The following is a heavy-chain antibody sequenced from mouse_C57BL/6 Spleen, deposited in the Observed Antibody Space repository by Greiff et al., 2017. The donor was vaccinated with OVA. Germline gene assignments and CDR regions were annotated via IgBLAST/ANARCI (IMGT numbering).Heavy chain of an antibody. CDR1: GFTFSSYA. CDR2: ISDGGSDT. D-gene: IGHD3-2*01. J-gene: IGHJ3*01. V-gene: IGHV5-4*01. CDR3: ASDRDSSAWFGD. Sequence: EVQLVESGGGLVKPGGSLKLSCAASGFTFSSYAMPWVRQTPEQRLEWVATISDGGSDTYYPDNVKGRFTISRDNAKNNLYLQMRILKSDDADFSSCASDRDSSAWFGDWGQGTLVTVSA.